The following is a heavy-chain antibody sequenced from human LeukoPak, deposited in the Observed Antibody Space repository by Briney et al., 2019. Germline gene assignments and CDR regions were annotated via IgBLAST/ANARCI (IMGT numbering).Heavy chain of an antibody. CDR3: VRAVGLQYFHH. CDR2: ISSSGSTI. V-gene: IGHV3-48*03. Sequence: GGSLRLTCAASGFTFSSYEMNWVRQAPGKGLEWASYISSSGSTIHYADSVEGRLTISRDNAKNSLYLQMNSLRAEDTAVCYCVRAVGLQYFHHWGQGTLVTVSS. D-gene: IGHD4-11*01. J-gene: IGHJ1*01. CDR1: GFTFSSYE.